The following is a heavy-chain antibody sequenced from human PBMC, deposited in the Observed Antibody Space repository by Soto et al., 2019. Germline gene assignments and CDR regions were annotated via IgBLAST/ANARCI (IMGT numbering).Heavy chain of an antibody. J-gene: IGHJ6*02. D-gene: IGHD1-7*01. Sequence: EVQLVETGGGLIQPGGSLRLSCAASGFTVSSNYMSWVRQAPGKGLEWVSVLYSGGSTYYEDSLKCRFTIYRNNCKNKLYLQMNSLRAEDTAVYYCARENWKYASPYYYYGMDVWGQGTTVTVSS. V-gene: IGHV3-53*02. CDR2: LYSGGST. CDR1: GFTVSSNY. CDR3: ARENWKYASPYYYYGMDV.